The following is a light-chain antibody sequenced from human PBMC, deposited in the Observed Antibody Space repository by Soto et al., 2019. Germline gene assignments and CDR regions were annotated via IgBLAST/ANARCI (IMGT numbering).Light chain of an antibody. CDR2: AAS. V-gene: IGKV1-39*01. CDR1: QSISNS. J-gene: IGKJ1*01. Sequence: DIQLTQSPSSLSASVGDRVTITCRASQSISNSLNWYQQKPGKAPNLLIYAASSLQSGVPSRFSGSGSGTDFTLTIDGLHPDDFATYFCQQSHSSRTFGQGTKVEI. CDR3: QQSHSSRT.